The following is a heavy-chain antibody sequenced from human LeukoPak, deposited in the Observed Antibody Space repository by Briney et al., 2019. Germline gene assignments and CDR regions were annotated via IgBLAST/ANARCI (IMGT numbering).Heavy chain of an antibody. D-gene: IGHD6-13*01. CDR3: ARDRIAAAGTSYYMDV. Sequence: GGSLRLSCAASGFTFSSYSMNWVRQAPGKGLEWVSSISSSSSYIYYADSVKGRFTISRDNAKNSLYLQMNSLRAEDTAVYYCARDRIAAAGTSYYMDVWGKGTTVTVSS. CDR1: GFTFSSYS. J-gene: IGHJ6*03. V-gene: IGHV3-21*01. CDR2: ISSSSSYI.